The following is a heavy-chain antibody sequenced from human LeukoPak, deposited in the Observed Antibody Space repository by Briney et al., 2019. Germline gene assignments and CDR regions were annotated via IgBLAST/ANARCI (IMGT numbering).Heavy chain of an antibody. CDR3: AANTAMVTSIDY. CDR1: GYTFTGYY. CDR2: INPNSGGT. V-gene: IGHV1-2*02. D-gene: IGHD5-18*01. Sequence: ASVKVSCKASGYTFTGYYMHWVRQAPGQGLEWMGWINPNSGGTNYAQKFQGRVTMTRDTSISTAYMELSRLGSDDTAVYYCAANTAMVTSIDYWGQGTLVTVSS. J-gene: IGHJ4*02.